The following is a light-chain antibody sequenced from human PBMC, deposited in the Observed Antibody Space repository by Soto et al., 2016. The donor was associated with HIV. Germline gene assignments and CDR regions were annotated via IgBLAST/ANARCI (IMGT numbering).Light chain of an antibody. CDR1: QGMRND. CDR2: AAS. CDR3: LQDYNYSWT. J-gene: IGKJ1*01. V-gene: IGKV1-6*01. Sequence: AIQMTQSPSSLSASVGDRVTITCRASQGMRNDLSWYQQKPGKAPKLLIYAASTLQSGVPSRFSGSGSGTDFTLTISSLQPDDFATYYCLQDYNYSWTFGQGTKVEIK.